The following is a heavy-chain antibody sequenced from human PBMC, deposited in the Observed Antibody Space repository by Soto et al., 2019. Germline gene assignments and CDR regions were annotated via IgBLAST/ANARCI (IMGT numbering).Heavy chain of an antibody. J-gene: IGHJ4*02. D-gene: IGHD3-10*01. CDR3: ARMPLFVQGLSAASYFDL. CDR1: GGTFRSYG. CDR2: IIPLFGTP. Sequence: PAEVSCKSSGGTFRSYGISWVRQEPGQGLGWVGGIIPLFGTPNYAQTFQGRVTITADESTNTTYMELSSLRSEDTAVYFCARMPLFVQGLSAASYFDLWGQGTPVTVSS. V-gene: IGHV1-69*13.